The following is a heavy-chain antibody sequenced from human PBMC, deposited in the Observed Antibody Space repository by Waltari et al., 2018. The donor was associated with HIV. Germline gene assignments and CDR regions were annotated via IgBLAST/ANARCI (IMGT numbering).Heavy chain of an antibody. J-gene: IGHJ4*02. CDR2: IKSKSDGGTK. D-gene: IGHD3-10*01. V-gene: IGHV3-15*01. CDR1: GFIFSNAW. Sequence: EVQLVESGGGLVKPGGSLRLPCAASGFIFSNAWMSWVRQAPGKGLEWVGRIKSKSDGGTKDYAAPVKGRFTISRDDSKNTLYLQMNTLKTEDTAVYYCTTGAEDLWRVYWGQGNLVTVSS. CDR3: TTGAEDLWRVY.